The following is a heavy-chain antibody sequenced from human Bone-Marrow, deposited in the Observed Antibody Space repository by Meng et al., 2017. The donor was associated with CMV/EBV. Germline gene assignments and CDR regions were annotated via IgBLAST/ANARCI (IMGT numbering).Heavy chain of an antibody. CDR3: AREGDCSSTSCPRAMDV. Sequence: GESLKISCAASGFTFSSYAMHWVRQAPGKGLEWVTVITYDGSNKYYADSVKGRFTISRDNSKNSLYLQMNSLRAEDTAVYYCAREGDCSSTSCPRAMDVWGQGTTVTVSS. V-gene: IGHV3-30*04. J-gene: IGHJ6*02. CDR2: ITYDGSNK. CDR1: GFTFSSYA. D-gene: IGHD2-2*01.